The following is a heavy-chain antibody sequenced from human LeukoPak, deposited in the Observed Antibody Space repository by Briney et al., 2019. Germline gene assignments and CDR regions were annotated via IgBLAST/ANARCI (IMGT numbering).Heavy chain of an antibody. V-gene: IGHV4-34*01. CDR2: INHSGST. CDR3: ARGRSHYGSGSYFFDY. CDR1: GGSFSGYY. J-gene: IGHJ4*02. D-gene: IGHD3-10*01. Sequence: SETLSLTCAVYGGSFSGYYWSWIRQPPGKGLEWIGEINHSGSTNYNPSLKSRVTISVDTSKNRFSLKLSSVTAADTAVYYCARGRSHYGSGSYFFDYWGQGTLVTVSS.